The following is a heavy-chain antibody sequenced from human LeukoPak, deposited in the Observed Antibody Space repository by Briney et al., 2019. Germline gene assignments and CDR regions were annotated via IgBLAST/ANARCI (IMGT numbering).Heavy chain of an antibody. CDR1: GFTFSSYS. CDR3: ARESIVVVVAATTYYYYYMDV. CDR2: ISSSSSYI. J-gene: IGHJ6*03. D-gene: IGHD2-15*01. V-gene: IGHV3-21*01. Sequence: PGGSLRLSCAASGFTFSSYSMNWVRQAPGKGLEWVSSISSSSSYIYYADSVRGRFTISRDNAKNSLYLQMNSLRAEDTAVYYCARESIVVVVAATTYYYYYMDVWGKGTTVTVSS.